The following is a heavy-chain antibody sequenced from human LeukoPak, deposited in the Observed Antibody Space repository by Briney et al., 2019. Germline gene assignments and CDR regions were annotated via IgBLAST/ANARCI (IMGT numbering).Heavy chain of an antibody. J-gene: IGHJ5*02. Sequence: EGSLRLSCAASGFTFSSYSMNWVRQAPRKGLHWISSISSSSSYIYYADSVKGRFTISRDNAKNSLYLQMNSLRAEDTAVYYCARIVVVAATLNDDWFDPWGQGTLVTVSS. CDR2: ISSSSSYI. D-gene: IGHD2-15*01. CDR3: ARIVVVAATLNDDWFDP. CDR1: GFTFSSYS. V-gene: IGHV3-21*01.